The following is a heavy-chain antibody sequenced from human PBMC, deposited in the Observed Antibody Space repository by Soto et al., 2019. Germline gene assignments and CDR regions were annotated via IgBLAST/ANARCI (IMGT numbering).Heavy chain of an antibody. CDR2: INPNSGGT. Sequence: ASVKVSCKASGYTFTGYYMHWVRQAPGQGLEWMGWINPNSGGTNYAQKFQGWVTMTRDTSISTAYMEPSRLRSDDTAVYYCARGAYSSSWYYFDYWGQGTLVTVSS. J-gene: IGHJ4*02. CDR3: ARGAYSSSWYYFDY. CDR1: GYTFTGYY. V-gene: IGHV1-2*04. D-gene: IGHD6-13*01.